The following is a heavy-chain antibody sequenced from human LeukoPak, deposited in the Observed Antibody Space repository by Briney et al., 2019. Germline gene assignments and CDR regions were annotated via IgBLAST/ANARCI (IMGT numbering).Heavy chain of an antibody. CDR1: GFTFSSYE. V-gene: IGHV3-48*03. D-gene: IGHD5-24*01. Sequence: PLGGSLRLSCAASGFTFSSYEMNWVRQAPGKGLEWVSYISSSGSTIYYADSVKGRFTISRDNAKNSLFLQMNSLRAEDTAVYYCARVDDGYNPTDYYYYGMDVWGQGTTVTVSS. J-gene: IGHJ6*02. CDR2: ISSSGSTI. CDR3: ARVDDGYNPTDYYYYGMDV.